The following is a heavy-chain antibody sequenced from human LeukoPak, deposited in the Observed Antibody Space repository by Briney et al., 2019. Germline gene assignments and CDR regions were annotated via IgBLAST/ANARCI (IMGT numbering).Heavy chain of an antibody. CDR2: ISGSGRT. Sequence: SETLSLTCTASGVSIYSHYLNWLRQPPGKPLEWLGHISGSGRTNYNPSLKSRVTRSVDTSKNQFSLKLTSVTAADTAVYYCASPLNFDTSGYFAFDIWGQGTMVTVSS. J-gene: IGHJ3*02. CDR1: GVSIYSHY. D-gene: IGHD3-22*01. CDR3: ASPLNFDTSGYFAFDI. V-gene: IGHV4-4*09.